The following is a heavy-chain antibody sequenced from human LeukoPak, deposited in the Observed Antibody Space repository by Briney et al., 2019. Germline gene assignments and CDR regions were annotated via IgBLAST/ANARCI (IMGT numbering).Heavy chain of an antibody. J-gene: IGHJ4*02. V-gene: IGHV3-64D*06. Sequence: PGGSLRHSCSATGFTFSSYPMHWVRQAPSKGLEYVSAISSNWGSTYYADSVKGRFTISRDNSKNTLYLQMSSLRAEDTAVYYCVKDTSPPLRYFDWLLIFDYWGQGTLVTVSS. CDR3: VKDTSPPLRYFDWLLIFDY. D-gene: IGHD3-9*01. CDR1: GFTFSSYP. CDR2: ISSNWGST.